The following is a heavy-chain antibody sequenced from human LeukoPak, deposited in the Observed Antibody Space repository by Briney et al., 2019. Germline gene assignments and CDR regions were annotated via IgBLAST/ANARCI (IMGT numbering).Heavy chain of an antibody. D-gene: IGHD5-18*01. Sequence: LEWVAAISYDGSDKYYVDSVKGRFTISRDNSKDTLYLQMNSLRAEDTALYYCAKDLGYNDYWGQGTLVTVSS. CDR3: AKDLGYNDY. V-gene: IGHV3-30*18. J-gene: IGHJ4*02. CDR2: ISYDGSDK.